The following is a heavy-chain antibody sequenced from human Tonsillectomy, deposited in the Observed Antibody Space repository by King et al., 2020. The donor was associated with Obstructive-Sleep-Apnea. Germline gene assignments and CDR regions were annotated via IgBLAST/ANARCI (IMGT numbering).Heavy chain of an antibody. D-gene: IGHD3-10*01. J-gene: IGHJ5*02. CDR3: AGDRWFGELLSQNWFDP. V-gene: IGHV4-39*07. CDR2: IYYSGST. Sequence: QLQESGPGLVKPSETLSLTCTVSGGSISSSSYYWGWIRQPPGKGLEWIGSIYYSGSTYYNPSLKSRVTISVDTSKNQFSLKLSSVTAADTAVYYCAGDRWFGELLSQNWFDPWGQGTLVTVSS. CDR1: GGSISSSSYY.